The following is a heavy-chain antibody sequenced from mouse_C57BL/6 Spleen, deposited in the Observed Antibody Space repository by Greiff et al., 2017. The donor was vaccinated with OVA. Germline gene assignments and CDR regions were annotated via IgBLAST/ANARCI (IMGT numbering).Heavy chain of an antibody. J-gene: IGHJ2*01. CDR1: GYTFTGYW. CDR2: ILPGSGST. V-gene: IGHV1-9*01. Sequence: VMLVESGAELMKPGASVKLSCKATGYTFTGYWIEWVKQRPGHGLEWIGEILPGSGSTNYNEKFKGKATFTADTSSNTAYMQLSSLTTEDSAIYYCARDWGYYGSSPYFDYWGQGTTLTVSS. CDR3: ARDWGYYGSSPYFDY. D-gene: IGHD1-1*01.